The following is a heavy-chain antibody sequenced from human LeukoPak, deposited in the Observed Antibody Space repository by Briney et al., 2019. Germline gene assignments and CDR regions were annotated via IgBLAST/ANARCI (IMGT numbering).Heavy chain of an antibody. V-gene: IGHV3-66*01. D-gene: IGHD4-23*01. CDR2: IYSGGST. CDR1: GFPVINTY. CDR3: ARVPRGHGGNSGAIDY. J-gene: IGHJ4*02. Sequence: GRSLRPSCAAFGFPVINTYRKWVRRARGQGMKWISVIYSGGSTYYADSVKGRFTLSRDNSKNTLYLQMSSLRAEDTAVYYCARVPRGHGGNSGAIDYWGQGTLVTVSS.